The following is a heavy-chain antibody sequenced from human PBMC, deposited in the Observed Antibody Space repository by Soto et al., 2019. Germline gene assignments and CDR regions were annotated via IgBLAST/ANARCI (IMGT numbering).Heavy chain of an antibody. CDR3: AKNGGYSGYDSPDYYYYGMDV. CDR2: ISYDGSNK. V-gene: IGHV3-30*18. Sequence: GGSLRLSCAASGFTFSSYGMHWVRQAPGKGLEWVAVISYDGSNKYYADSVKGRFTISRDNSKNTLYLQMNSLRAEDTAVYYCAKNGGYSGYDSPDYYYYGMDVWGQGTTVTVSS. J-gene: IGHJ6*02. CDR1: GFTFSSYG. D-gene: IGHD5-12*01.